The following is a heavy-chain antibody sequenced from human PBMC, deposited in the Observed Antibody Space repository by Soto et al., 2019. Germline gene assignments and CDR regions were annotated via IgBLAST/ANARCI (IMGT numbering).Heavy chain of an antibody. V-gene: IGHV4-4*02. Sequence: SETLSLTCAVSGGSISSSNWWSWVRQPPGKGLEWIGEIYHSGSTNYNPSLKSRATISVDKSKNQFSLKLSSVTAADTAVYYCARDRSSGGSGYSDYWGQGTLVTVSS. D-gene: IGHD3-3*01. CDR1: GGSISSSNW. CDR2: IYHSGST. CDR3: ARDRSSGGSGYSDY. J-gene: IGHJ4*02.